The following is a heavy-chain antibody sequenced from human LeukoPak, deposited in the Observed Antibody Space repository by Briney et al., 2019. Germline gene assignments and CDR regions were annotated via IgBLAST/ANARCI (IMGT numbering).Heavy chain of an antibody. V-gene: IGHV3-66*01. CDR2: IYGGGTT. CDR1: GFTVSSNY. J-gene: IGHJ6*02. Sequence: GGSLRLSCAASGFTVSSNYMTWVRQSPGKGLEWVSVIYGGGTTYYADSVKGKFTISRDNSKNKLYLQMNSLRVEDTAVYYCARDRVETAMGPQFRTYYYYGMDVWGQGTTVTVSS. CDR3: ARDRVETAMGPQFRTYYYYGMDV. D-gene: IGHD5-18*01.